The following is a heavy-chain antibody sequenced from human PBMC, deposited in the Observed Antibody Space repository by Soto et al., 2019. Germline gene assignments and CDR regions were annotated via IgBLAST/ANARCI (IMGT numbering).Heavy chain of an antibody. V-gene: IGHV4-59*08. CDR2: IYYSGST. J-gene: IGHJ6*03. CDR3: ARLKNCSSTSCYGSYYMDV. CDR1: GGSISSYY. D-gene: IGHD2-2*01. Sequence: SETLSLTCTVSGGSISSYYWSWIRQPPGKGLEWIGYIYYSGSTNYNPSLKSRVTISVDTSKNQFSLKLSSVTAADTAVYYCARLKNCSSTSCYGSYYMDVWGKGTTVTVSS.